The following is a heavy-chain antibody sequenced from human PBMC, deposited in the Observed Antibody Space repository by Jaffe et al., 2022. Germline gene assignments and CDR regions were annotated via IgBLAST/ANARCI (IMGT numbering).Heavy chain of an antibody. CDR3: ARDRAPTGGYCSGGSCYLGPPPHYYYYYYMDV. V-gene: IGHV3-21*01. CDR1: GFTFSSYS. J-gene: IGHJ6*03. CDR2: ISSSSSYI. Sequence: EVQLVESGGGLVKPGGSLRLSCAASGFTFSSYSMNWVRQAPGKGLEWVSSISSSSSYIYYADSVKGRFTISRDNAKNSLYLQMNSLRAEDTAVYYCARDRAPTGGYCSGGSCYLGPPPHYYYYYYMDVWGKGTTVTVSS. D-gene: IGHD2-15*01.